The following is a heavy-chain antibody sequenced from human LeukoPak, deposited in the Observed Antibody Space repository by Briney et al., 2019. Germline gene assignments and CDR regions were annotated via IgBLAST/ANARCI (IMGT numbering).Heavy chain of an antibody. D-gene: IGHD6-19*01. CDR2: ISAFNGNT. CDR3: ARGPLPQWLVPGLYYFDY. Sequence: ASVKVSCKASGDIFTSSGISWVRQAPGQGLEWMGWISAFNGNTNYAQKLQGRVTMTTDTSTSTAYMELRSLRSDDTAVYYCARGPLPQWLVPGLYYFDYWGQGTLVTVSS. V-gene: IGHV1-18*01. CDR1: GDIFTSSG. J-gene: IGHJ4*02.